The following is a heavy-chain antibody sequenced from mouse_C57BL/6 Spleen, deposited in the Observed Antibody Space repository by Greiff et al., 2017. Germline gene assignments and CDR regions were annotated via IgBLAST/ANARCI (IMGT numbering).Heavy chain of an antibody. D-gene: IGHD2-4*01. J-gene: IGHJ1*03. Sequence: VQGVESGEGLVKPGGSLKLSCAASGFTFSSYAMSWVRQTPEKRLEWVAYISSGGDYIYYADTVKGRFTISRDNARNTLYLQMSSLKSEDTAMYYGTRARYYDYDGGYFDVWGTGTTVTVSS. CDR3: TRARYYDYDGGYFDV. V-gene: IGHV5-9-1*02. CDR1: GFTFSSYA. CDR2: ISSGGDYI.